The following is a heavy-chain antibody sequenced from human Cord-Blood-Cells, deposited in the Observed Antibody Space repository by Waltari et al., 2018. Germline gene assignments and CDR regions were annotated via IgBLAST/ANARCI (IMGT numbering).Heavy chain of an antibody. V-gene: IGHV1-69*01. CDR3: AGRGVYCGGDCYSYFQH. CDR2: IIPIFGTA. D-gene: IGHD2-21*01. CDR1: GGTFSSYA. J-gene: IGHJ1*01. Sequence: QVQLVQSGAEVKKPGSSVKVSCKASGGTFSSYAISWVRQAPGQGLEWMGGIIPIFGTANYAQKFQGRVTITADESTSTAYMELSSLRSEDTAVYYCAGRGVYCGGDCYSYFQHWGQGTLVTVSS.